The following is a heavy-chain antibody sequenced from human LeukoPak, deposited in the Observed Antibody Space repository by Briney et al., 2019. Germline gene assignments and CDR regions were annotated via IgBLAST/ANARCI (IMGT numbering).Heavy chain of an antibody. V-gene: IGHV3-48*03. CDR3: ARPTRPHNYFDY. CDR1: GFTFSSYA. Sequence: GGSLRLSCAASGFTFSSYAMNWVRQAPGKGLEWVSYISSSGSTIYYADSVKGRFTISRDNAKNSLYLQMNSLRAEDTAVYYCARPTRPHNYFDYWGQGTLVTVSS. J-gene: IGHJ4*02. CDR2: ISSSGSTI.